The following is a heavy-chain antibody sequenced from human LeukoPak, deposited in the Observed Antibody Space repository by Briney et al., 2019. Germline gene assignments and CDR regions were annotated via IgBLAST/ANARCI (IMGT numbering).Heavy chain of an antibody. CDR1: GFTFSSCA. V-gene: IGHV3-23*01. Sequence: GGSLRLSCAASGFTFSSCAMSWVRQAPGKGLEWVSTIIDSGNSIYYADSAEGRFTISRDNSKNTLYLQMNSLRAGDTPVYYCAKDPIFSGSYGVFDYWGLGTLVTVSS. CDR2: IIDSGNSI. D-gene: IGHD1-26*01. J-gene: IGHJ4*02. CDR3: AKDPIFSGSYGVFDY.